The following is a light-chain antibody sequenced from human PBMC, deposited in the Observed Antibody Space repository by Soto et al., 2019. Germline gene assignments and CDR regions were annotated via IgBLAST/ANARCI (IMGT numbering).Light chain of an antibody. V-gene: IGKV3-20*01. CDR2: ATS. J-gene: IGKJ1*01. CDR3: QQYGRSGT. CDR1: QTVSRPY. Sequence: EIVLTPSPGTLSLSPGERATLSCRASQTVSRPYLAWYQQKPVQAPRLLIYATSSRATGIPDRFSGSGSGTDFTLTISRLEPEDFAVYYCQQYGRSGTFGQGTKVDI.